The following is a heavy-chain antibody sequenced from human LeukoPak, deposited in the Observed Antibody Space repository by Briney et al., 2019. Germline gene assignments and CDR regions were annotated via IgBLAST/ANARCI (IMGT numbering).Heavy chain of an antibody. D-gene: IGHD2-15*01. J-gene: IGHJ4*02. CDR1: GFTVSSNY. CDR3: ARALIRYCSGGSCYPGYFGY. CDR2: IYSGGST. V-gene: IGHV3-66*01. Sequence: GGSLRLSCAAPGFTVSSNYMSWVRQAPGKGLEWVSVIYSGGSTYYADSVKGRFTISRDNSKNTLYLQMNSLRAEDTAVYYCARALIRYCSGGSCYPGYFGYWGQGTLVTVSS.